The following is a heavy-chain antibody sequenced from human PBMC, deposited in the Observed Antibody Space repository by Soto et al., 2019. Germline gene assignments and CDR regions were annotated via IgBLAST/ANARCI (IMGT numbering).Heavy chain of an antibody. CDR1: GGSISSYY. Sequence: SETLSLTCTDSGGSISSYYWSWIRQPPRKGLEWIGYIYYSGSTNYNPSLKSRVTISVDTSKNQFSLKLSSVTAADTAVYYCARDGGCSGGSCYLYYYGMDVWGQGTTVTV. V-gene: IGHV4-59*01. J-gene: IGHJ6*02. D-gene: IGHD2-15*01. CDR3: ARDGGCSGGSCYLYYYGMDV. CDR2: IYYSGST.